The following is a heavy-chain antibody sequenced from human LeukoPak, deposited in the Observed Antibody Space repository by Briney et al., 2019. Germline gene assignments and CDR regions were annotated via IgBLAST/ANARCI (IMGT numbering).Heavy chain of an antibody. Sequence: ASVKVSCKASGYTFTAYYMHWVRQAPGQGLEWMGWINPNSGGTNYAQKFQGRVTMTRDTSISTAYMELSRLRSDDTAVYYCARGYCSGGSCYSVENWFDPWGQGTLVTVSS. CDR3: ARGYCSGGSCYSVENWFDP. V-gene: IGHV1-2*02. CDR1: GYTFTAYY. D-gene: IGHD2-15*01. CDR2: INPNSGGT. J-gene: IGHJ5*02.